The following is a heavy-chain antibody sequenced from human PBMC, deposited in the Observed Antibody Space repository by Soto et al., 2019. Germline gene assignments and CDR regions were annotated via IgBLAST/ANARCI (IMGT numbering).Heavy chain of an antibody. V-gene: IGHV1-8*01. CDR3: SKKTAASYLYTRAQH. Sequence: ASVKVSCKASGYTVIRSEINWVRHATRQCLEWVGLMNPNTGYTESAGKFQGRVIMTRDISINTAYLELSGLTSDDTAVYYCSKKTAASYLYTRAQH. CDR2: MNPNTGYT. CDR1: GYTVIRSE. J-gene: IGHJ1*01. D-gene: IGHD2-8*01.